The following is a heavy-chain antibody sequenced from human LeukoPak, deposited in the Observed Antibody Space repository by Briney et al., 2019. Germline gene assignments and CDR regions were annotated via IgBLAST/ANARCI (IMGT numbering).Heavy chain of an antibody. J-gene: IGHJ5*02. V-gene: IGHV5-51*01. D-gene: IGHD3-10*01. CDR3: ARQPGAGWFDP. CDR1: GYTFTNYW. Sequence: GESLKISCKGSGYTFTNYWIGWVRQMSGKGLEWMAIINPGDSGTRYSPSFQGQVTISADKSISTVYLQWGSLKASDTAMYYCARQPGAGWFDPWGQGTLVTVSS. CDR2: INPGDSGT.